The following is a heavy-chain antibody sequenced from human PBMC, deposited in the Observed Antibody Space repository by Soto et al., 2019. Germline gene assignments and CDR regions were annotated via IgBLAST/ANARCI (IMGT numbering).Heavy chain of an antibody. CDR2: ISSSSTI. D-gene: IGHD2-8*02. CDR1: GFTFSTYS. Sequence: PGGSLRLSCAASGFTFSTYSMNWVRQAPGKGLEWVSYISSSSTIYYADSVKGRFTISRDNAKNSLYLQMNSLRDEDTAVYYCARDDGGVFDAFDIWGQGTMVTVSS. J-gene: IGHJ3*02. V-gene: IGHV3-48*02. CDR3: ARDDGGVFDAFDI.